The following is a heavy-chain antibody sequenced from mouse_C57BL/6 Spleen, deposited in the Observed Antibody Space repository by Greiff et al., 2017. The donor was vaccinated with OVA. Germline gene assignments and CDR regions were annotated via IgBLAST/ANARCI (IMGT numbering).Heavy chain of an antibody. CDR3: TREGRYYYAMDY. V-gene: IGHV5-9-1*02. D-gene: IGHD1-1*01. Sequence: EVKLMESGEGLVKPGGSLKLSCAASGFTFSSYAMSWVRQTPEKRLEWVANISRGGDYIYYADTVKGRFTISKDNARNTLYLQMSSLKSEDTAMYYCTREGRYYYAMDYWGQGTSVTVSS. CDR1: GFTFSSYA. J-gene: IGHJ4*01. CDR2: ISRGGDYI.